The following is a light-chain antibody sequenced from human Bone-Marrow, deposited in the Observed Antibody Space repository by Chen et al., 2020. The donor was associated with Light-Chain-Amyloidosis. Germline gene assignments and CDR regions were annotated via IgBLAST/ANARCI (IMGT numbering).Light chain of an antibody. CDR1: NIGSTS. CDR3: QVWDRSSDRPV. Sequence: SYVLTQPSSVSVAPGQTATIACGGNNIGSTSVHWYQQTPGQAPLLVVYDDSDRPSGIPERLSGSKSGTTATLTISRVEAGDEADYYCQVWDRSSDRPVCGGGTKLTVL. J-gene: IGLJ3*02. V-gene: IGLV3-21*02. CDR2: DDS.